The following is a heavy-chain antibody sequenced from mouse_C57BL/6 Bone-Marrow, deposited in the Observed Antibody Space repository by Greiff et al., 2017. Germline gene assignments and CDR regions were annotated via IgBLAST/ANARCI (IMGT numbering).Heavy chain of an antibody. V-gene: IGHV1-81*01. CDR2: IYPSSGNT. J-gene: IGHJ4*01. CDR3: ARCPYFYAMDY. Sequence: VKVVESGAELARPGASVKLSCKASGYTFTSYGISWVKQRTGQGLEWIGEIYPSSGNTYYNEKFKGKDTLTADKSSSTAYMELRSLTSEDSAVYFCARCPYFYAMDYLGQGTSVTVSS. D-gene: IGHD2-10*01. CDR1: GYTFTSYG.